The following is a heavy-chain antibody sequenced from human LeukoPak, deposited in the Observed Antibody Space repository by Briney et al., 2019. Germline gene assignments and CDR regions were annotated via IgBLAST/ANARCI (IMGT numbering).Heavy chain of an antibody. J-gene: IGHJ4*02. CDR1: GGSFSGYY. CDR3: ASLAMVRGVKFDY. D-gene: IGHD3-10*01. CDR2: INHSGST. V-gene: IGHV4-34*01. Sequence: SETLSLTCAVYGGSFSGYYWSWIRQPPGTGLEWIGEINHSGSTNYNPSLKSRVTISVDTSKNQFSLKLSSVTAADTAVYYCASLAMVRGVKFDYWGQGTLVTVSS.